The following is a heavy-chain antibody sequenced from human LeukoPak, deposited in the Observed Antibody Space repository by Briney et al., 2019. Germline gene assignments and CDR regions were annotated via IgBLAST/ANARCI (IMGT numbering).Heavy chain of an antibody. CDR3: ARGYSSRLYYFDY. D-gene: IGHD6-13*01. CDR1: GGSISPYY. V-gene: IGHV4-4*07. Sequence: SETLSLTCTVSGGSISPYYWNWIRQPAGKGLEWIGRLYVSGSTDYNPSLKSRVTISVDTSKNQFSLKLSSVTAADTAVYYCARGYSSRLYYFDYWGQGTLVTVSS. CDR2: LYVSGST. J-gene: IGHJ4*02.